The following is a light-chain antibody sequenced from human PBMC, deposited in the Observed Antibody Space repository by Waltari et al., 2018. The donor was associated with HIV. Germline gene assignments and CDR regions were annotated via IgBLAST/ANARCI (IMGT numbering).Light chain of an antibody. CDR3: ISYTTSSTPYV. CDR1: SSDVGGYNF. V-gene: IGLV2-14*03. J-gene: IGLJ1*01. Sequence: QSALTQPASVSGSPGQSITISCTGTSSDVGGYNFVSWYQQYPGKAPKLMIYDVSNRPSGVSDRFSGSKSANTASLTISGLRAEDEADYYCISYTTSSTPYVLGTGTTVTVL. CDR2: DVS.